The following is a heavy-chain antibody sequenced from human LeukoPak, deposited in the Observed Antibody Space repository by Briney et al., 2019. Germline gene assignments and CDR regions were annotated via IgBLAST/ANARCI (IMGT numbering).Heavy chain of an antibody. J-gene: IGHJ4*02. CDR2: INWNGGST. CDR3: ARDVRYYDSSGYYLDAFFDY. CDR1: GFTFDDYG. Sequence: GGSLRLSCAASGFTFDDYGMSWVRQAPGKGLEWVSGINWNGGSTGYADSVKGRFTISRDNAKNSLYLQMNSLRAEDTALYYCARDVRYYDSSGYYLDAFFDYWGQGTLVTVSS. D-gene: IGHD3-22*01. V-gene: IGHV3-20*04.